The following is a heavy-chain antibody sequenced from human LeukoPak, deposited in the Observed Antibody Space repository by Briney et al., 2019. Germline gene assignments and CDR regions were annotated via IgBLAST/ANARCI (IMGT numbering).Heavy chain of an antibody. CDR3: ARAQDSSGPPYGMDV. D-gene: IGHD3-22*01. V-gene: IGHV4-59*01. Sequence: SETLSLTCTVSGGSISSYYWSWIRQPPGKGLERIGYIYYSGSTNYNPSLKSRVTISVDTSKNQFSLKLSSVTAADTAVYYCARAQDSSGPPYGMDVWGQGTTVTVSS. CDR2: IYYSGST. CDR1: GGSISSYY. J-gene: IGHJ6*02.